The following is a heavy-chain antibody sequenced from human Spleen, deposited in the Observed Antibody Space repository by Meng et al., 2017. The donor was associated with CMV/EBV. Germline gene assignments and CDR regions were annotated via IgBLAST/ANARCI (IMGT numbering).Heavy chain of an antibody. CDR2: FYYSGST. CDR1: GDSISSNNYY. D-gene: IGHD6-13*01. CDR3: ARGEIAAAVLYYYHYYGMDV. V-gene: IGHV4-39*07. J-gene: IGHJ6*02. Sequence: GSLRLSCTVSGDSISSNNYYWGWIRQPPGKGLEWIGSFYYSGSTHYNPSLKSRVTISVDTSKNQFSLKLRSVTAADTAMYYCARGEIAAAVLYYYHYYGMDVWGQGTTVTVSS.